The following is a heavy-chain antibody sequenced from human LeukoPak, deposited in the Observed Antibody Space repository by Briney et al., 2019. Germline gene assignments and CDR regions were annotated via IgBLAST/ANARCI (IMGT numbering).Heavy chain of an antibody. CDR1: GFLFSSYG. J-gene: IGHJ4*02. V-gene: IGHV3-30*18. CDR2: ISYDGSNK. Sequence: SGRSLSLSCAASGFLFSSYGMHWARQATGKGLEWVAVISYDGSNKYYADSVKGRFTISRDNSKNTLYLQMNSLRAKDTAVYYCAKGYDSSGYYPWYFDYWGQGTLVTVSS. CDR3: AKGYDSSGYYPWYFDY. D-gene: IGHD3-22*01.